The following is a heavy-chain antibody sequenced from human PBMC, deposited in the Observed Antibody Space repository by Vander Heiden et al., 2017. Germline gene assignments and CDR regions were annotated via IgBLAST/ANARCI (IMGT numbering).Heavy chain of an antibody. D-gene: IGHD3-22*01. V-gene: IGHV4-4*07. CDR2: IYTGGST. CDR3: VGNYYDSRGYYFIDS. Sequence: QVQLQESAQGLVGPSEALSLTCAVSGGSMGNYYWTWLRQPDGKALEWLGRIYTGGSTNYNPSLKSRVTMSVATSKNQFSLKLTSVTAADTAVYYCVGNYYDSRGYYFIDSWGQGTLVTVS. CDR1: GGSMGNYY. J-gene: IGHJ4*02.